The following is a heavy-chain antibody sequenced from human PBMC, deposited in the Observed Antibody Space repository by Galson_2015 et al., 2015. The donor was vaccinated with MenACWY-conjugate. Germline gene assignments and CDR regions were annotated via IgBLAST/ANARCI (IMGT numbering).Heavy chain of an antibody. D-gene: IGHD6-13*01. CDR2: ISASGGST. Sequence: SLRLSCAASGFSFRSNAMSWVRQAPGKGLEWVSAISASGGSTYYPDYAKGRFTISRDNSKNTLFLEMNSLRGEDTALYYCVKERGSWSHNYYFYFMDVWGKGTTVTAS. CDR1: GFSFRSNA. CDR3: VKERGSWSHNYYFYFMDV. V-gene: IGHV3-23*01. J-gene: IGHJ6*03.